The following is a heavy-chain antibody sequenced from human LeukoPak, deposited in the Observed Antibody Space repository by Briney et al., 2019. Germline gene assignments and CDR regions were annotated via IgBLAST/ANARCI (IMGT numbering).Heavy chain of an antibody. CDR2: INPDGGNT. D-gene: IGHD3-16*02. CDR3: ARLHLGELSSGFDY. CDR1: GYTFTNSY. Sequence: ASVKVSCKASGYTFTNSYIHWVRQAPGQVLEWMGLINPDGGNTNYAQNFQGRVTLTRDTSTSTVYMELSSLRSEDTAVYYCARLHLGELSSGFDYWGQGTLVTVSS. V-gene: IGHV1-46*01. J-gene: IGHJ4*02.